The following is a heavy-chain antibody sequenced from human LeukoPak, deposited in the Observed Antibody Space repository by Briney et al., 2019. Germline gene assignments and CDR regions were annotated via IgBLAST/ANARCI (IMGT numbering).Heavy chain of an antibody. D-gene: IGHD2-2*01. CDR2: IYHSGSA. V-gene: IGHV4-38-2*02. CDR1: GYSISSGYQ. CDR3: ARDPRWLTPDCTSTSCYENYFDP. J-gene: IGHJ5*02. Sequence: SETLSLTCGVSGYSISSGYQWAWIRQSPGKGLEWIGSIYHSGSAHYNPSLKSRVTISVETSKNQFSLNMYPVTAADTAVYYCARDPRWLTPDCTSTSCYENYFDPWGQGTLVTVSS.